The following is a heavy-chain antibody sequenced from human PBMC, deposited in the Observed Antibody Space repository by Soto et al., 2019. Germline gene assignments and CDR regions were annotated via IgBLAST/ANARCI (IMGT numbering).Heavy chain of an antibody. CDR1: GGSISSGGYY. CDR3: ARDYGSEPGDACDF. J-gene: IGHJ3*01. Sequence: QVQLQESGPGLVKPSQTLSLTCTVSGGSISSGGYYWSWIRQHPGKGLEWIGYIYYSGSTYYNPSLKSRVTLSVDTSKNQFSLELSSVTAADRVVYYCARDYGSEPGDACDFWGQGTMVTVSS. CDR2: IYYSGST. D-gene: IGHD3-10*01. V-gene: IGHV4-31*03.